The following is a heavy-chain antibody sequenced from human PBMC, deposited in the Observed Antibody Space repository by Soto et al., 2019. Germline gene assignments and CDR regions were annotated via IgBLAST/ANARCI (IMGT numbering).Heavy chain of an antibody. D-gene: IGHD6-19*01. CDR2: IHPKSGST. Sequence: QAQLVQSGPEVKRPGSSFTVSCATSGYTFSDEYLHWVRQAPGQGLEWVAWIHPKSGSTFYAQRLQGRVSVTSDTASSTVYLEMTSLTSDDTAVYYCAKSRSQWLSSLHDWGQGSLITVSS. CDR1: GYTFSDEY. V-gene: IGHV1-2*02. CDR3: AKSRSQWLSSLHD. J-gene: IGHJ4*02.